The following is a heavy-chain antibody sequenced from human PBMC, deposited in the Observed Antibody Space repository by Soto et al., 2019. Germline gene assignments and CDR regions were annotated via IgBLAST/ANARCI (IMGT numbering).Heavy chain of an antibody. V-gene: IGHV1-18*01. CDR3: ARDLDDYVWGGYLSPDAFDI. CDR2: ISAYNGNT. Sequence: QVQLVQSGAEVKKPGASVKVSCKASGYTFISFGISWVRQAPGQGLEWMGWISAYNGNTNYAQKLQGRVTMTTDTATSTGYMELRSLRSDDTAVYYCARDLDDYVWGGYLSPDAFDIWGQGTMVTVSS. J-gene: IGHJ3*02. CDR1: GYTFISFG. D-gene: IGHD3-16*02.